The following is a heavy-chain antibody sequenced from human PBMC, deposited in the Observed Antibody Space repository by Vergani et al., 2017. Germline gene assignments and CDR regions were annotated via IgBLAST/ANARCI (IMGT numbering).Heavy chain of an antibody. D-gene: IGHD5-18*01. J-gene: IGHJ4*02. V-gene: IGHV3-33*06. CDR2: IWYDGSNK. CDR1: GFTFSSYG. CDR3: AKATYSSTKGRFDY. Sequence: QVQLVESGGGVVQPGRSLRLSCAASGFTFSSYGMHWVRQAPGKGLEWVAVIWYDGSNKYYADSVKGRFTISRDNSKNTLYLQMNSLRAEDTALYYCAKATYSSTKGRFDYWGQGTLVTVSS.